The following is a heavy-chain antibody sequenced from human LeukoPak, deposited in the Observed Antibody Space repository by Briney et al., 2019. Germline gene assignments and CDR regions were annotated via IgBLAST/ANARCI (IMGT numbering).Heavy chain of an antibody. CDR2: INTSTGNP. J-gene: IGHJ5*02. V-gene: IGHV7-4-1*02. D-gene: IGHD2-15*01. CDR3: ARVPFVVMGVTGNWFDP. CDR1: GYTFTSYA. Sequence: ASVKVSCKASGYTFTSYAINWVRQAPGQGLKWMGWINTSTGNPTYALGFTGRFVFSLDTSVNTAYLQISSLRAEDTAVYYCARVPFVVMGVTGNWFDPWGQGTLVTVSS.